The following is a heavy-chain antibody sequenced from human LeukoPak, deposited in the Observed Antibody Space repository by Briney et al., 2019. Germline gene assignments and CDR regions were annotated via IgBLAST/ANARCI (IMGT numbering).Heavy chain of an antibody. CDR2: IWYDGSNK. CDR3: ARDKAVAGTRWFDP. D-gene: IGHD6-19*01. CDR1: GFTFSSYG. Sequence: GGSLRLSCAASGFTFSSYGMHWVRQAPGKGLEWVAVIWYDGSNKYYADSVKGRFTISRDNSKNTLYLQMNSLRVEDTAVYYCARDKAVAGTRWFDPWGQGTLVTVSS. J-gene: IGHJ5*02. V-gene: IGHV3-33*01.